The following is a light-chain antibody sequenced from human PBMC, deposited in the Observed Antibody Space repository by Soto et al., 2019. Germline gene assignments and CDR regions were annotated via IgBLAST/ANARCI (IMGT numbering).Light chain of an antibody. J-gene: IGLJ3*02. Sequence: QSALTQPASVSGSPGQSITISCTGTSSDVGGYNYVSWYQQHPGKAPKLMIYEGSKRPSGVSNRFSGSKSGNTASLTISGLQAEDEADYSCSSYTSSSTRVFGGGTKLTVL. V-gene: IGLV2-14*01. CDR1: SSDVGGYNY. CDR2: EGS. CDR3: SSYTSSSTRV.